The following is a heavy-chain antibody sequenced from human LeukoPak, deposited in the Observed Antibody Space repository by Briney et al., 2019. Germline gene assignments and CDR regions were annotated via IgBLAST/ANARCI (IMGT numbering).Heavy chain of an antibody. CDR1: GFTFSSYA. Sequence: GSLRLSCPASGFTFSSYAMSWVGQVPGKGLEWFSAIGGSGSSTYYADSVKGRFTISRDNSKNTLYLQMNSLRAEDTAVYYCAKAGRYCSSTGCYQIDYWGQGTLVTVSS. V-gene: IGHV3-23*01. CDR2: IGGSGSST. CDR3: AKAGRYCSSTGCYQIDY. J-gene: IGHJ4*02. D-gene: IGHD2-2*01.